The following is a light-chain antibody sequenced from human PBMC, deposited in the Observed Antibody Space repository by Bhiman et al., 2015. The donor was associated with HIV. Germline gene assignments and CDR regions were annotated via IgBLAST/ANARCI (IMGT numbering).Light chain of an antibody. J-gene: IGLJ1*01. V-gene: IGLV1-44*01. CDR1: NSNIGSHT. Sequence: QSVLTQPPSASGTPGQRVTISCSGSNSNIGSHTVNWYQQFPGTAPKLLIYSNNQRPSGVPDRFSGSKSGTSASLAISGLQAEDEADYYCSSYTSSSTFVFGTGTKVTVL. CDR3: SSYTSSSTFV. CDR2: SNN.